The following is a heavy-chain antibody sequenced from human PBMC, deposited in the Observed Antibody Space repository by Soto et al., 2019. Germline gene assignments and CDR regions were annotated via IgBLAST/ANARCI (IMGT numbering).Heavy chain of an antibody. J-gene: IGHJ3*02. CDR1: GYSFTSYW. CDR2: IYPGDSDT. V-gene: IGHV5-51*01. Sequence: GESLKISCNGSGYSFTSYWIGWVRQMPGKGLEWMGIIYPGDSDTRYSPSFQGQVTISVDKSISTAYLQLSSLKASDTAMYYCARIIGYCRNNDCSWTFDIWGQGTMVTVSS. CDR3: ARIIGYCRNNDCSWTFDI. D-gene: IGHD2-15*01.